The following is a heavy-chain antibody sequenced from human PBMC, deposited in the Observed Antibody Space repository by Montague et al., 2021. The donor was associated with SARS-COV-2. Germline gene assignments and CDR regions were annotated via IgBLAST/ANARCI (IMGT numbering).Heavy chain of an antibody. CDR1: GGSFSEYY. J-gene: IGHJ6*02. CDR3: ARGLLRYFFD. CDR2: FNYTGST. V-gene: IGHV4-34*01. Sequence: SETLSLTRTVFGGSFSEYYWTWIRQSPGKGLEWIGEFNYTGSTNYNPSLKSRVTISVDTSTKHLSLKLTSMTAADTAIYYCARGLLRYFFDWGQGTTVTVSS. D-gene: IGHD3-9*01.